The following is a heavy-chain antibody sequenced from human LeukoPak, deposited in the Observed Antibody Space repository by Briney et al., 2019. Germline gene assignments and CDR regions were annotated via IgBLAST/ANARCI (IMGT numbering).Heavy chain of an antibody. D-gene: IGHD2-2*01. CDR3: VEDSSTTSWYFAFDV. V-gene: IGHV3-23*01. Sequence: GGSLRLSCAASGLIFNSYAMTWVRQAPGKGLEWVSSFGLYGGTTHYADSVKGRFTISRDNSKNTLYLQMTSLRADDTAVYYCVEDSSTTSWYFAFDVWGQGTMVAVSS. J-gene: IGHJ3*01. CDR1: GLIFNSYA. CDR2: FGLYGGTT.